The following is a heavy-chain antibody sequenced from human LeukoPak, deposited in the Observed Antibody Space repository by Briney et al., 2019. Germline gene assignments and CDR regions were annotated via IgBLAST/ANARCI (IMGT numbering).Heavy chain of an antibody. V-gene: IGHV1-2*02. D-gene: IGHD4-17*01. CDR3: ARRTFRYPYGDTIKGAFDI. CDR1: GYTFTSYG. CDR2: INPNSGGT. J-gene: IGHJ3*02. Sequence: ASVKVSCKASGYTFTSYGISWVRQAPGQGLEWMGWINPNSGGTNYAQKFQGRVTMTRDTSISTAYMELSRLRSDDTAAYYCARRTFRYPYGDTIKGAFDIWGQGTMVTVSS.